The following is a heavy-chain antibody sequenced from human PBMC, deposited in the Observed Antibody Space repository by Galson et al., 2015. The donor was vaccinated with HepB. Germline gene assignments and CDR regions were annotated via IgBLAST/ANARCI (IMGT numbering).Heavy chain of an antibody. CDR2: ISAYNGNT. CDR1: GYTFTSYG. D-gene: IGHD6-19*01. J-gene: IGHJ3*02. CDR3: ARDQHSRRIAVACTDDAFDI. V-gene: IGHV1-18*04. Sequence: SVKVSCKASGYTFTSYGISWVRQAPGQGLEWMGWISAYNGNTNYAQKLKGRVTMTTDTSTSTAYMELRSLRSDDTAVYYCARDQHSRRIAVACTDDAFDIWGQGTMVTVSS.